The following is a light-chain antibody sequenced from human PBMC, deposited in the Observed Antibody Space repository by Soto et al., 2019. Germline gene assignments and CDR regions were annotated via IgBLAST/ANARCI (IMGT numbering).Light chain of an antibody. J-gene: IGKJ4*01. V-gene: IGKV3-15*01. CDR3: QQYNSWPLT. CDR1: QSVSSN. CDR2: GAS. Sequence: EIVMTQSSATLSVSPGERATLSCRASQSVSSNLAWYQRKPGQSPRLLIYGASTRATGIPARFSGSGSGTEFTLTISSLQSEDFAVYYCQQYNSWPLTFGGGTKVEIK.